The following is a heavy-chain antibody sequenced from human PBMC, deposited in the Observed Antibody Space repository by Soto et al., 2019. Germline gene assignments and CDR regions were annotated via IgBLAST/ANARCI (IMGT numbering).Heavy chain of an antibody. CDR1: GGSFSGYY. Sequence: PSETLSLTCAVYGGSFSGYYWSWIRQPPGKGLEWIGEINHSGSTNYNPSLKSRVTISVDTSKNQFSLKLSSVTAADTAVYYCARSSEDIVVVVAATQGFDYWGQGTLVTVSS. V-gene: IGHV4-34*01. CDR2: INHSGST. CDR3: ARSSEDIVVVVAATQGFDY. J-gene: IGHJ4*02. D-gene: IGHD2-15*01.